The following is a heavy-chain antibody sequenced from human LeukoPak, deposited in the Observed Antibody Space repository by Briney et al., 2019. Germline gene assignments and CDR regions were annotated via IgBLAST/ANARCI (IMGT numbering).Heavy chain of an antibody. CDR1: GFTFSSYS. CDR2: ISSSSSYI. V-gene: IGHV3-21*01. CDR3: ARDYYDILTGYEGAFDI. D-gene: IGHD3-9*01. J-gene: IGHJ3*02. Sequence: GGSLRLSCAASGFTFSSYSMNWVRQAPAKGLEWVSSISSSSSYIYYADSVKGRFTISRDNAKNSLYLQMNSLRAEDMAVYYCARDYYDILTGYEGAFDIWGQGTMVTVSS.